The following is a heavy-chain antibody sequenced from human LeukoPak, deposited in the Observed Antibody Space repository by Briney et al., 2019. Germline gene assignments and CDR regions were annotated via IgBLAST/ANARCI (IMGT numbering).Heavy chain of an antibody. Sequence: PGGSLRLSCAASGFTFSSYGMSWVRQAPGKGLEWVSAISGSGGSTYYADSVKGRFTISRDNSKNTLYLQMNSLRAEDTAVYYCAKDLAISYDILTGYYSLIQGNAFDIWGQGTMVTVSS. J-gene: IGHJ3*02. CDR3: AKDLAISYDILTGYYSLIQGNAFDI. V-gene: IGHV3-23*01. CDR1: GFTFSSYG. D-gene: IGHD3-9*01. CDR2: ISGSGGST.